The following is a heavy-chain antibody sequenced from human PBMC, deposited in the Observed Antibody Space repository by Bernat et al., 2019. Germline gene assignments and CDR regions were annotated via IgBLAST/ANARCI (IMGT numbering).Heavy chain of an antibody. CDR2: IYYSGST. CDR3: ARLALGATDLGVFGY. V-gene: IGHV4-39*01. J-gene: IGHJ4*02. D-gene: IGHD1-26*01. Sequence: QLQLQESGPGLVKPSETLSLTCTVSGGSISSSSYYWGWIRQPPGKGLEWIGSIYYSGSTYYNPSLKSRVTISVDTSKNQFSLKLSSVTAADTAVYYCARLALGATDLGVFGYWGQGTLVTVSS. CDR1: GGSISSSSYY.